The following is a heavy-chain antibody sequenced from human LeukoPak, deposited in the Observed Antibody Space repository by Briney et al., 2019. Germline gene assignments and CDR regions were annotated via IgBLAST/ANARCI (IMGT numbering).Heavy chain of an antibody. CDR1: GGSFTAYY. D-gene: IGHD4-17*01. V-gene: IGHV4-34*01. CDR3: AATTVTKWFDP. J-gene: IGHJ5*02. CDR2: INHSGST. Sequence: KSSETLSLTCAVYGGSFTAYYWSWIRQPPGKGLEWIGEINHSGSTNYNPSLNSRVTISVDTSKNQFSLKLSSVTAADTAVYYCAATTVTKWFDPWGQGTLVTVSS.